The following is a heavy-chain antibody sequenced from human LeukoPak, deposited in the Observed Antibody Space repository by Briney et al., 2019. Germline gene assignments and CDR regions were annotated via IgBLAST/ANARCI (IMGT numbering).Heavy chain of an antibody. V-gene: IGHV3-66*01. J-gene: IGHJ6*03. Sequence: GGSLRLACAAAGFTAGSDYIGWVPQAPRGRLWWGLVVYSGGRTYYADSVKGRFTISRDISKNTLYLQMNSLRAEDTAVYYCARVWYGSGSLYYYYYYMNVWGKGTTVTISS. CDR1: GFTAGSDY. CDR3: ARVWYGSGSLYYYYYYMNV. CDR2: VYSGGRT. D-gene: IGHD3-10*01.